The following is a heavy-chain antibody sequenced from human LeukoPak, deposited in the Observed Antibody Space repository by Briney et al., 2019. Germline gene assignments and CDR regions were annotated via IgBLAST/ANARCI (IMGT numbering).Heavy chain of an antibody. CDR3: ARDXVTLQWELPSSYTFLDY. D-gene: IGHD1-26*01. J-gene: IGHJ4*02. Sequence: GASVKVSCKASGYTFTSXXISWVRQAPGQGLXXXXXXXXXXGNTXXXXKXXXXXXXTTDXSTSTAYMELRSLRSDDTAVYYCARDXVTLQWELPSSYTFLDYWGQGTLVTVSS. CDR2: XXXXXGNT. CDR1: GYTFTSXX. V-gene: IGHV1-18*01.